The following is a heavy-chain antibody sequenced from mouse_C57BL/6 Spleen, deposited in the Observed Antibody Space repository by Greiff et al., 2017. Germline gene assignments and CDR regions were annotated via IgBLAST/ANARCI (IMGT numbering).Heavy chain of an antibody. Sequence: VHLVESGPGLVAPSQSLSITCTVSGFSLTSYGVSWVRQPPGKGLEWLGVIWGDGSTNYHSALISRLSISQDNSKSQVFLKLNSLQTDDTATYYCAIRHYGSSYGWFAYWGQGTLVTVSA. D-gene: IGHD1-1*01. CDR2: IWGDGST. CDR3: AIRHYGSSYGWFAY. V-gene: IGHV2-3*01. J-gene: IGHJ3*01. CDR1: GFSLTSYG.